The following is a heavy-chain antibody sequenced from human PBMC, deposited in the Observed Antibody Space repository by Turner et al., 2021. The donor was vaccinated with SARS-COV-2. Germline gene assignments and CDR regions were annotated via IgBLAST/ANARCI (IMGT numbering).Heavy chain of an antibody. D-gene: IGHD3-22*01. CDR2: IYYSGST. CDR1: GGSISNYY. J-gene: IGHJ4*02. CDR3: ARRTHYYDSSGYYDIYYFDY. Sequence: QVQLQESGPGLVKPSETLSLTCTVSGGSISNYYWSWIRQPPGKGLEWIGYIYYSGSTNYNPSLKSRVTISVDTSKNQFSLKLSSVTAADTAVYYCARRTHYYDSSGYYDIYYFDYWGQGTLVTVSS. V-gene: IGHV4-59*08.